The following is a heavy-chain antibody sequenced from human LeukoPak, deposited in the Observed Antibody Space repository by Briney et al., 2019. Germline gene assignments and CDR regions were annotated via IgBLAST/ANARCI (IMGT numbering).Heavy chain of an antibody. CDR3: AREDGTWFGELSTPFPDY. D-gene: IGHD3-10*01. J-gene: IGHJ4*02. Sequence: PGGSLRLSCAASGFTSSSYWMHWVRQAPGKGLVWVSRINSDGSSTSYADSVEGRFTISRDNAKNTLYLQMNSLRAEDTAVYYCAREDGTWFGELSTPFPDYWGQGTLVTVSS. V-gene: IGHV3-74*01. CDR2: INSDGSST. CDR1: GFTSSSYW.